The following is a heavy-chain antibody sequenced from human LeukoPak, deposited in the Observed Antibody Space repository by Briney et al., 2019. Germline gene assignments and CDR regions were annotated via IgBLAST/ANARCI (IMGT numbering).Heavy chain of an antibody. J-gene: IGHJ4*02. CDR1: GFTFSSYG. CDR3: ATGSDYPDY. V-gene: IGHV3-30*03. Sequence: GGSLRLSCAASGFTFSSYGMHWVRQAPGKGLEWVAVISYDGSNKYYADSVKGRFTISRDNSKNTLYLQMNSLRAEDTSVYYCATGSDYPDYWGQGTLVTVSS. CDR2: ISYDGSNK.